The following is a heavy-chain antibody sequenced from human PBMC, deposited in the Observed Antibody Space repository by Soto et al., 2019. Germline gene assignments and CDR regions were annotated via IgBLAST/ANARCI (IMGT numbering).Heavy chain of an antibody. CDR3: ARRARPDFYYMDV. D-gene: IGHD6-6*01. Sequence: EVQLAESGGGLAQPGGSRRLSCAASGFTLSGYAMDWFRQAPGKGLEYVSGISSNGVGTYYENSVQGRFTISRDNSKNTVYLQMGSLRPEDMAVYYCARRARPDFYYMDVWGKGTTVTVSS. CDR1: GFTLSGYA. J-gene: IGHJ6*03. V-gene: IGHV3-64*01. CDR2: ISSNGVGT.